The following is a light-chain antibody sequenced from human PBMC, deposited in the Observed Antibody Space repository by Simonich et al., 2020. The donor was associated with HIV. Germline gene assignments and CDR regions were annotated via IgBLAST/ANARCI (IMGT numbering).Light chain of an antibody. J-gene: IGKJ5*01. CDR3: QQYYSSPIT. CDR2: WAS. CDR1: RSVLYSSNNKNY. Sequence: DIVMTQSPDSLAVSLGARATINCKSSRSVLYSSNNKNYLAWYQQKPGQPPKLLISWASTRESGVPDRFSASGSGTDFTLTISSLQAEDVAFYYCQQYYSSPITFGQGTRLEIK. V-gene: IGKV4-1*01.